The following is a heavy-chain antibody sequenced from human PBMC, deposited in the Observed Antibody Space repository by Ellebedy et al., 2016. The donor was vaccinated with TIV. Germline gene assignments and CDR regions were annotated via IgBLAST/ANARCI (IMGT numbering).Heavy chain of an antibody. V-gene: IGHV4-34*01. J-gene: IGHJ4*02. CDR3: ARGRRGYGGNSPPTDY. D-gene: IGHD4-23*01. CDR2: INHSGST. CDR1: GGSFSGYY. Sequence: GSLRLSXAVYGGSFSGYYWSWIRQPPGKGLEWIGEINHSGSTNYNPSLKSRVTISVDTSKNQFSLKLSSVTAADTAVYYCARGRRGYGGNSPPTDYWGQGTLVTVSS.